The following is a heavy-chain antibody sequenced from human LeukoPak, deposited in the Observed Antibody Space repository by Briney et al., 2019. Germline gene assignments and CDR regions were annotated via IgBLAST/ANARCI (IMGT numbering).Heavy chain of an antibody. CDR3: ARYYMVRGVSDVNWFDP. CDR2: IYYTGST. V-gene: IGHV4-39*01. J-gene: IGHJ5*02. CDR1: GGSISNSSYY. Sequence: SETLSLTCTVSGGSISNSSYYWGWIRQPPGKGLEWIGSIYYTGSTYYNPSLKSRVTISIDTPKNQFSLKLSSVTAADTAVYYCARYYMVRGVSDVNWFDPWGQGTLVTVSS. D-gene: IGHD3-10*01.